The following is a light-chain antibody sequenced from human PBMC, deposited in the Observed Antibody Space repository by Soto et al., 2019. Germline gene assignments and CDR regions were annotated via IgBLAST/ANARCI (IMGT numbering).Light chain of an antibody. Sequence: QSALTQPASVSGSPGQSITISCTGTSSDVGGYNYVSWYQQHPGKAPKLMIYEVSNRPSGVSNRFSVSKSGNTASLTISGLQAEDEADYYRSSYKSSSTLLYVFGTGTKLTVL. CDR2: EVS. CDR3: SSYKSSSTLLYV. CDR1: SSDVGGYNY. J-gene: IGLJ1*01. V-gene: IGLV2-14*01.